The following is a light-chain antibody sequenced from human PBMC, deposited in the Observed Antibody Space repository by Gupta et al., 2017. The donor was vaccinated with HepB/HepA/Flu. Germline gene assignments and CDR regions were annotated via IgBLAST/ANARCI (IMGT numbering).Light chain of an antibody. CDR2: DNS. CDR3: QSYDSSLSGLV. CDR1: SSNIGAGYD. J-gene: IGLJ2*01. Sequence: QSVLTQPPSVSGAPVQRVTISCTGSSSNIGAGYDVHWYQQLPGTAPKLLIYDNSNRPSGVPDRFSCSKSGTSASLAITGLQAEDEADYYCQSYDSSLSGLVFGGGTKLTVL. V-gene: IGLV1-40*01.